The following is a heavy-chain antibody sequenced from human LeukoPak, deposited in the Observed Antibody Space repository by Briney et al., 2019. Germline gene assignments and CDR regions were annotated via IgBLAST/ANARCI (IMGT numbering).Heavy chain of an antibody. CDR3: AKDLDSIHW. Sequence: GASVRVSCKASGYTLTGYYIHWVRQAPGQGLEWMGRINPNSGGTNYAQKFQGRVTMTRDTSISTAYMDLSRLRSDDTAVYYCAKDLDSIHWWGQGTLVTVSS. CDR1: GYTLTGYY. V-gene: IGHV1-2*06. CDR2: INPNSGGT. D-gene: IGHD3-22*01. J-gene: IGHJ4*02.